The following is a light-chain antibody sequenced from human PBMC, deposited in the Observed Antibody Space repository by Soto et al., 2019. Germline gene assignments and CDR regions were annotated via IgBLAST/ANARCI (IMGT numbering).Light chain of an antibody. CDR3: QQYNSYPYT. J-gene: IGKJ2*01. Sequence: EIVLTQSPGTLSLSPGERATLSCRASQSLTSTYLAWYQQKPGQAPRLLIYGASSRATGIPDRFSGSGSGTEFTLTISSLQPDDFATYYCQQYNSYPYTFGQGTKLEIK. V-gene: IGKV3-20*01. CDR2: GAS. CDR1: QSLTSTY.